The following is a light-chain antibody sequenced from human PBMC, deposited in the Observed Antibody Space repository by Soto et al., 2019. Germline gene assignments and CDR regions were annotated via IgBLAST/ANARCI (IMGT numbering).Light chain of an antibody. V-gene: IGKV3-20*01. Sequence: EIVVTQSPGTLSLSPGERATLSCRASQSVSSSYLARYQQKPGQAPRLLIYGASSRATGIPDRFSGSGSGTDFTLTISRLEPEDFAVYYCQQYGSSPRTFGQGTKVDIK. J-gene: IGKJ1*01. CDR3: QQYGSSPRT. CDR1: QSVSSSY. CDR2: GAS.